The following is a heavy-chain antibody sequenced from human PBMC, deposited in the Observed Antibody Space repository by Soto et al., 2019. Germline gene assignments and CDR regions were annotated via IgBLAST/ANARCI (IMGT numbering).Heavy chain of an antibody. CDR1: GGSISSYY. J-gene: IGHJ5*02. Sequence: PSETLSLTCTVSGGSISSYYWSWIRQPPGKGLEWIGYIYYSGSTNYNPSLKSRVTISVDTSKNQFSLELSSVTAADTAVYYCARVVRSSGNWFDPWCQGTLVTVS. CDR2: IYYSGST. V-gene: IGHV4-59*01. CDR3: ARVVRSSGNWFDP. D-gene: IGHD6-13*01.